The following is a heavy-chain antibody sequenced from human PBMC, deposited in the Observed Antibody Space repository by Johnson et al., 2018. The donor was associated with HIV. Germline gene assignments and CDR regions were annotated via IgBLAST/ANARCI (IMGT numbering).Heavy chain of an antibody. CDR2: IWYDGSNK. CDR3: ARVGYSNYGGGAFDI. V-gene: IGHV3-33*01. D-gene: IGHD4-11*01. J-gene: IGHJ3*02. Sequence: QMLLVESGGGVVQPGRSLRLSCAASGFTFSDYGMHWVRPAPGKGLEWVAVIWYDGSNKYYADSVKGRFTISRDNAKNSLYLQMNSLRAEDTALYYCARVGYSNYGGGAFDIWGQGTMVTVSS. CDR1: GFTFSDYG.